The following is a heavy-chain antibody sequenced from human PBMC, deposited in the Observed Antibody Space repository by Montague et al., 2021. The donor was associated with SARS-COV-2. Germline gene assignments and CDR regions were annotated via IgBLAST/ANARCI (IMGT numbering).Heavy chain of an antibody. Sequence: QSGAEVKKPGESLRVSCKGSGYSFTSYWISWVRQMPGKGLEWMGRIDPSDSYTNYSPSFQGHVTISADKSISTACLQWSSLKASDTAMYYCARLRAAGFNYYYGMDVWGQGTTVTVSS. CDR1: GYSFTSYW. CDR2: IDPSDSYT. V-gene: IGHV5-10-1*01. CDR3: ARLRAAGFNYYYGMDV. D-gene: IGHD6-13*01. J-gene: IGHJ6*02.